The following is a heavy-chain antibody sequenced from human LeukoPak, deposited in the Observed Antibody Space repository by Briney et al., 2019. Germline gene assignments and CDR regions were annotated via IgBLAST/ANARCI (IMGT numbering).Heavy chain of an antibody. Sequence: ASVKVSCKASGYTFTSYAMHWVRQAPGQRLEWMGWINAGNGNTKYSQKFQGRVTITRDTSASTTYMELSSLRSEDTAVYYCARSPAGFGFGEFDYWGQGTLVTVSS. J-gene: IGHJ4*02. CDR1: GYTFTSYA. D-gene: IGHD3-10*01. CDR2: INAGNGNT. CDR3: ARSPAGFGFGEFDY. V-gene: IGHV1-3*01.